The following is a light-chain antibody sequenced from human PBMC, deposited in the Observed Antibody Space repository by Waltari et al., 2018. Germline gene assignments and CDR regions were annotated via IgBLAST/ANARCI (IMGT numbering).Light chain of an antibody. Sequence: QSALTQPPSASGSPGQSVTISCTGTSIDVGSYNRASWYQQPPGTAPNLMIYEFTYRPSGVPDRFSGSKSGNTASLTISGLQAEDEADYYCSSYTSSNSVVFGGGTKLTVL. V-gene: IGLV2-18*02. CDR2: EFT. J-gene: IGLJ2*01. CDR1: SIDVGSYNR. CDR3: SSYTSSNSVV.